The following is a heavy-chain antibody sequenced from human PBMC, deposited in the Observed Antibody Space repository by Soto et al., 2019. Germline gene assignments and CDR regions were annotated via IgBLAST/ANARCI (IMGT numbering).Heavy chain of an antibody. CDR1: GFTFSNYA. CDR3: AKRSLTAAGFDY. V-gene: IGHV3-23*01. Sequence: EVQLLESGGGLVQPGGSPRLSCAASGFTFSNYAMTWVRQAPGKGLEWVSVITGSGGGTYFVDSVKGRFTISRDNSKNTVYLQMNSLRAEDTAVYYCAKRSLTAAGFDYWGQGTLVTVSS. CDR2: ITGSGGGT. D-gene: IGHD6-13*01. J-gene: IGHJ4*02.